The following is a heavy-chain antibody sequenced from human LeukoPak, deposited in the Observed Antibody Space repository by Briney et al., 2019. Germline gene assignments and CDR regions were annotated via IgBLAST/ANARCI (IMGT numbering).Heavy chain of an antibody. J-gene: IGHJ4*02. D-gene: IGHD3-10*01. V-gene: IGHV4-4*09. CDR2: ILTSGTT. CDR3: ARLRVSGSYLYYFDY. CDR1: NGSISSYH. Sequence: TSETLSLTCTVSNGSISSYHWSWVRQPPGKGLEWIGYILTSGTTTYNPSLKSRLTISVDTSKNRFTLKLSSVTAADTAVYYCARLRVSGSYLYYFDYWGQGTLVTVSS.